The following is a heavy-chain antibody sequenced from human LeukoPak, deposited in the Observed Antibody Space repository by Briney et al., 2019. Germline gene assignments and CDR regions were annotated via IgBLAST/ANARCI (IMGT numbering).Heavy chain of an antibody. CDR3: ARGTSTVVTPNYYYYYCMDV. Sequence: SETLSLTCTVSGGSISSSHWSWIRQPPGEGLEWIGNIHTSGGANYSPSLKSRVTISLDRSRNQFSLKVSSVTAEDTAVYYCARGTSTVVTPNYYYYYCMDVWGKGTTVTVSS. V-gene: IGHV4-4*09. J-gene: IGHJ6*03. D-gene: IGHD4-23*01. CDR1: GGSISSSH. CDR2: IHTSGGA.